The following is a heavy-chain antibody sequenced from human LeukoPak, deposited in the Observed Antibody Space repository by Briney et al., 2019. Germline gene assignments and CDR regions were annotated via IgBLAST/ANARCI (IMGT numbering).Heavy chain of an antibody. CDR1: GFTVSSNL. CDR3: ARDREVGDGIDSFDI. D-gene: IGHD1-26*01. V-gene: IGHV3-66*01. Sequence: GGSLRLSCAASGFTVSSNLMTWVRQAPGKGLEWVSVIYSGGSTYYAESVKGRFTISRDNSKNTLYLQMNSLRAEDTAVYYCARDREVGDGIDSFDIWGQGTMVTVSS. CDR2: IYSGGST. J-gene: IGHJ3*02.